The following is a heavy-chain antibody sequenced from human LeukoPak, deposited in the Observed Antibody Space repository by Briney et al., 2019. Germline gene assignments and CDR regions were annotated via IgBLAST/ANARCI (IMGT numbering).Heavy chain of an antibody. V-gene: IGHV3-21*01. CDR2: ISSSSSYI. CDR3: ARDDAGYSSSWYSG. CDR1: GFTFSSYG. J-gene: IGHJ4*02. Sequence: PGGSLRLSCAASGFTFSSYGMHWVRQAPGKGLEGVSSISSSSSYIYYADSVKGRFTISRDNAKNSLYLQMNSLRAEDTAVYYCARDDAGYSSSWYSGWGQGTLVTVSS. D-gene: IGHD6-13*01.